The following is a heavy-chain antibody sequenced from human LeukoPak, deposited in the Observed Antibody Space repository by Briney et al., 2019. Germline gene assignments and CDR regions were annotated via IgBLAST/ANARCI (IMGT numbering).Heavy chain of an antibody. J-gene: IGHJ6*03. CDR2: IKQDGSEK. D-gene: IGHD3-16*02. CDR1: GFTFSTYW. V-gene: IGHV3-7*01. Sequence: GGSLRLSCAASGFTFSTYWMTWVRQAPGKGLEWVANIKQDGSEKYYVDSVKGRFTISRDNAKNSLLLQMNSLRAEDTAVYYCAKDSYDYVWGSYLAYHYYMDVWGKGTTVTVSS. CDR3: AKDSYDYVWGSYLAYHYYMDV.